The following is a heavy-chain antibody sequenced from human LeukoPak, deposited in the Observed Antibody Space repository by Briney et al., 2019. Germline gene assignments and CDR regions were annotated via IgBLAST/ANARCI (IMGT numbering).Heavy chain of an antibody. V-gene: IGHV4-38-2*02. Sequence: SETLSLTCTVSGYSISSGYYWGWIRQPPGKGLEWIGSIYHSGSTYYNPSLKSRVTISVDTSKNQFSLKPSSVTAADTAVYYCARVIRRSPFDYWGQGTLVTVSS. D-gene: IGHD1-26*01. CDR2: IYHSGST. J-gene: IGHJ4*02. CDR1: GYSISSGYY. CDR3: ARVIRRSPFDY.